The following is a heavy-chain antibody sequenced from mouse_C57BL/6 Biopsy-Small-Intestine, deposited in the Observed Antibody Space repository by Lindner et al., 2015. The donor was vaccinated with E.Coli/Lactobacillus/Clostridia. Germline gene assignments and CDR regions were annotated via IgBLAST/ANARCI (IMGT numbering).Heavy chain of an antibody. CDR2: INPSTGGA. CDR3: ARREVYYFDY. V-gene: IGHV1-42*01. CDR1: GYSFTSNH. Sequence: VQLQESGPELVKSGTSVKISCKASGYSFTSNHMNWVKQSPEKSPEWIGEINPSTGGATYNQKFGAKVTLTVDRSSSTTYMQFKSLTSDDSAVYYCARREVYYFDYWGQGTTLTVSS. J-gene: IGHJ2*01.